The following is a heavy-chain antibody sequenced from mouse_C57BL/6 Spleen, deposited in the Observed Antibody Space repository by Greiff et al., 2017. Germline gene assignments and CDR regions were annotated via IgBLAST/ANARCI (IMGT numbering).Heavy chain of an antibody. V-gene: IGHV5-4*01. Sequence: EVKLMESGGGLVKPGGSLKLSCAASGFTFSSYAMSWVRQTPEKRLEWVATISDGGSYTYYPANVKGRFTISRDNAKNNLYLQMSHLKSEDTAMYYCARDKGSTRYFDVWGTGTTVTVSS. CDR3: ARDKGSTRYFDV. D-gene: IGHD1-1*02. J-gene: IGHJ1*03. CDR2: ISDGGSYT. CDR1: GFTFSSYA.